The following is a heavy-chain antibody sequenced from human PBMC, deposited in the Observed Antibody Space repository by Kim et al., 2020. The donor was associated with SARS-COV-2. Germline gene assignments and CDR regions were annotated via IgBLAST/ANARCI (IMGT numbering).Heavy chain of an antibody. CDR3: ARDGNLGSRGWFDP. Sequence: SETLSLTCTVSGGSISSYYWSWIRQPPGKGLEWIGYIYDSGSTNYNPSLKSRVTISVDTSKKQFSLKLSSVTAADTAVYYCARDGNLGSRGWFDPWGQGTLVTVSS. D-gene: IGHD1-1*01. V-gene: IGHV4-59*13. CDR2: IYDSGST. J-gene: IGHJ5*02. CDR1: GGSISSYY.